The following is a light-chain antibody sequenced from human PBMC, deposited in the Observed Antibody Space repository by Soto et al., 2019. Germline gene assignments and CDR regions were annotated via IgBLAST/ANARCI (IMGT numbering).Light chain of an antibody. CDR1: NSNIGAGYD. V-gene: IGLV1-40*01. CDR3: QSYDSSLSGYVV. CDR2: GNN. J-gene: IGLJ2*01. Sequence: QSVLTQPPSVSGAPGQRVIISCTGSNSNIGAGYDVHWYQQLPGTAPKLLIYGNNNRPSGVPDRFSGSKSGTSASLAITGLQVEDEADYYCQSYDSSLSGYVVFGGGTKLTVL.